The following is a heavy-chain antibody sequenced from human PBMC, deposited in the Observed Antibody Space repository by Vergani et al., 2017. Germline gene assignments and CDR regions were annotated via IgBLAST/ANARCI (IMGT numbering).Heavy chain of an antibody. J-gene: IGHJ4*02. D-gene: IGHD3-22*01. CDR3: ATTLPYYYDSSGYPDY. V-gene: IGHV3-23*04. Sequence: EVQLVESGGGLVKPGGSLRLSCAASGFTFSSYSMNWVRQAPGKGLEWVSAISGSGGSTYYADSVKGRFTISRDNSKNTLYLQMNSLRAEDTAVYYCATTLPYYYDSSGYPDYWGQGTLVTVSS. CDR2: ISGSGGST. CDR1: GFTFSSYS.